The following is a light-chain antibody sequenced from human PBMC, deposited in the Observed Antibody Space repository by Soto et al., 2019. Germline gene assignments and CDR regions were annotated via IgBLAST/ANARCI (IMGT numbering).Light chain of an antibody. CDR2: GAS. CDR1: QTVSANY. Sequence: ELVLTQSPGPLSLTPGERATLSCRASQTVSANYLAWYQQKAGQAPRLLIYGASNTATGIPDRFSGSVSGTDFTLTISRLEPEDFAVYYCQQYGRSPHFGPGTKVDIK. J-gene: IGKJ3*01. V-gene: IGKV3-20*01. CDR3: QQYGRSPH.